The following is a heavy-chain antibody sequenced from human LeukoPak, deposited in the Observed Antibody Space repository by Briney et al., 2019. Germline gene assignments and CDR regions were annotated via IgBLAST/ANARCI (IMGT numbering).Heavy chain of an antibody. J-gene: IGHJ3*02. CDR2: ISSSSSYI. V-gene: IGHV3-21*01. D-gene: IGHD6-13*01. CDR1: GFTFSSYS. Sequence: PGRSLRLSCAASGFTFSSYSMNWVRQAPGKGLEWVSSISSSSSYIYYADSVKGRFTISRDNAKNSLYLQMNSLRAEDTAVYYCARDLIAGAFDIWGQGTMVTVSS. CDR3: ARDLIAGAFDI.